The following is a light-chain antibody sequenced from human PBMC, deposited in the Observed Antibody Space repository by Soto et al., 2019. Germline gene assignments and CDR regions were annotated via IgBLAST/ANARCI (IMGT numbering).Light chain of an antibody. Sequence: QSALTQPASVSGSPGQSITISGTGTSSDIGAYNYVSWYRQHPGKAPQLLIYDVNNRPSGVSHRFSGSKSGNTASLTISGLQSEDEADYFCTSYTGSNTLEVFGPGTKVTVL. CDR2: DVN. CDR3: TSYTGSNTLEV. CDR1: SSDIGAYNY. V-gene: IGLV2-14*03. J-gene: IGLJ1*01.